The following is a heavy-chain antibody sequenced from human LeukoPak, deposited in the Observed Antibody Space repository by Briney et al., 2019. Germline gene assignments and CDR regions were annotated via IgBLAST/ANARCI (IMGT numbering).Heavy chain of an antibody. J-gene: IGHJ5*02. CDR2: IYHSGST. V-gene: IGHV4-39*02. Sequence: SETLSLTCSISETSISRSYYYWGWIRQSPGKGLEWIGSIYHSGSTFYNPSLKTRVTIPADTSKNQFSLKLSSVTAADTAVYYCARARRDSSGYYSLELNWFDPWGQGTLVTVSS. CDR1: ETSISRSYYY. D-gene: IGHD3-22*01. CDR3: ARARRDSSGYYSLELNWFDP.